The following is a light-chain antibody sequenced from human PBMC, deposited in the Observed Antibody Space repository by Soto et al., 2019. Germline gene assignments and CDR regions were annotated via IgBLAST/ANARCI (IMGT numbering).Light chain of an antibody. CDR2: LNSDGSH. CDR3: QPWGTGMHYV. J-gene: IGLJ1*01. CDR1: SGHSSYA. V-gene: IGLV4-69*01. Sequence: QSVLTQSPSASASLGASVKLTCTLSSGHSSYAIAWHQQQPEKGPRYLMKLNSDGSHSKGDGIPDRFSGSSSGAERYLTIAGLLSEHEADCYCQPWGTGMHYVFGTGTKLT.